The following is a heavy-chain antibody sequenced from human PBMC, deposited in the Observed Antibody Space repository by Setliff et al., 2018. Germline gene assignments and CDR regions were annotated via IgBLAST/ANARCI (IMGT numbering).Heavy chain of an antibody. CDR3: ARRDGSIIYREFFDY. Sequence: SETLSLTCSVYGESFSNNYWAWIRQSPGKGLEWIGSVSFFGSAYYNPSLQSRGAISLDTSRNQFSLELSSVTAADTAVYYCARRDGSIIYREFFDYWGQGALVTVSS. D-gene: IGHD3-10*01. J-gene: IGHJ4*02. CDR2: VSFFGSA. V-gene: IGHV4-39*07. CDR1: GESFSNNY.